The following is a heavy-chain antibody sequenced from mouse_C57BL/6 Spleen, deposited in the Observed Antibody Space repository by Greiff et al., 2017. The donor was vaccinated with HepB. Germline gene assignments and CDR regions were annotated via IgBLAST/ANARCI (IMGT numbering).Heavy chain of an antibody. CDR2: ISYDGSN. V-gene: IGHV3-6*01. D-gene: IGHD2-3*01. CDR3: TGDLGGYYRFAY. Sequence: ESGPGLVKPSQSLSLTCSVTGYSITSGYYWNWIRQFPGNKLEWMGYISYDGSNNYNPSLKNRISITRDTSKNQFFLKLNSVTTEDTATYYCTGDLGGYYRFAYWGQGTLVTVSA. J-gene: IGHJ3*01. CDR1: GYSITSGYY.